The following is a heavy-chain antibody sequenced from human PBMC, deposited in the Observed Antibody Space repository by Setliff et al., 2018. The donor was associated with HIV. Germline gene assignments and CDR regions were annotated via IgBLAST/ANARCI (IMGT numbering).Heavy chain of an antibody. CDR2: INHSGST. D-gene: IGHD3-22*01. J-gene: IGHJ4*02. Sequence: TLSLTCAVYGGSFSGYYWSWIRQPPGKGLEWIGEINHSGSTNYNPSLKSRVTISVDTSKNQFSLKLSSVTAADTAVFYCARLTTTYYYESSAYYPLVWGQGTLVTAPQ. CDR3: ARLTTTYYYESSAYYPLV. CDR1: GGSFSGYY. V-gene: IGHV4-34*01.